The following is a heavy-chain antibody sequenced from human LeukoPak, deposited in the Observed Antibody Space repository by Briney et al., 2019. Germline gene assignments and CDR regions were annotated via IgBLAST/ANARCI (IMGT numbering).Heavy chain of an antibody. CDR1: GFTFSSYG. CDR2: IWYDGSNK. D-gene: IGHD6-19*01. Sequence: KPGGSLRLSCAASGFTFSSYGMHWVRQAPGKGLEWVAVIWYDGSNKYYADSVKGRFTISRDNSKNTLYLQMNSLRAEDTAVYYCARSYSSGWSERSYFDYWGQGTLVTVSS. J-gene: IGHJ4*02. V-gene: IGHV3-33*01. CDR3: ARSYSSGWSERSYFDY.